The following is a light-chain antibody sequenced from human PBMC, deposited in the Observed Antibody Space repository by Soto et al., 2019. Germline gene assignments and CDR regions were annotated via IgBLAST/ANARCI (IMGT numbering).Light chain of an antibody. CDR1: QSVGTY. CDR3: HQFSNWPFT. Sequence: EIVLTQSPAALPLSPGERATLSCRASQSVGTYLAWYQQRPGQAPRLLIYEASNRAAGIPARFSGSGSGTDFTLTISSLEPEDVAVYYCHQFSNWPFTFGGGTKVEIK. CDR2: EAS. J-gene: IGKJ4*01. V-gene: IGKV3-11*01.